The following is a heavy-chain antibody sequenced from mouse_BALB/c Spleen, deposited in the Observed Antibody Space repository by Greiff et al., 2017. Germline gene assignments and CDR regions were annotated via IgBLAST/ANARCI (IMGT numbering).Heavy chain of an antibody. CDR2: IDPYDSET. V-gene: IGHV1-52*01. D-gene: IGHD2-14*01. CDR3: AREGMGVRRGYAMDY. J-gene: IGHJ4*01. Sequence: QVQLQHPGAELVRPGASVKLSCKASGYTFTSYWMNWVKQRPEQGLEWIGRIDPYDSETHYNQKFKDKAILTVDKSSSTAYMELARLTSEDSAIYYCAREGMGVRRGYAMDYWGQGTSVTVSS. CDR1: GYTFTSYW.